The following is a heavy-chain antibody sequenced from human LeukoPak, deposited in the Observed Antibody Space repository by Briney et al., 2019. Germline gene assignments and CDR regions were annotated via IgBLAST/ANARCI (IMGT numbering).Heavy chain of an antibody. CDR2: TRYDGSNK. V-gene: IGHV3-30*02. Sequence: GGSLRLSCAASGFTFSSYGMHWVRQAPGKGLEWVAFTRYDGSNKYYADSVKGRFTISRDNSKNTLYLQMNSLRAEDTAVYYCAKERDFWSGPDYWGQGTLVTVSS. D-gene: IGHD3-3*01. J-gene: IGHJ4*02. CDR3: AKERDFWSGPDY. CDR1: GFTFSSYG.